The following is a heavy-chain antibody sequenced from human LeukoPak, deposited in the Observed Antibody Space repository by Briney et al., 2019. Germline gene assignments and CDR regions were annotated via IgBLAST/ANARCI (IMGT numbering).Heavy chain of an antibody. D-gene: IGHD2-2*01. CDR3: ARVALDGCSSTSCYLIDY. CDR2: INPNSGGT. CDR1: GYTFTGYY. J-gene: IGHJ4*02. Sequence: GASVKVSCKASGYTFTGYYMHWVRQAPGQGLEWMGRINPNSGGTNYAQKFQGRVTMTRDTSISTAYMELSRLRSDDTAVYYCARVALDGCSSTSCYLIDYWGQGTLVTVSS. V-gene: IGHV1-2*06.